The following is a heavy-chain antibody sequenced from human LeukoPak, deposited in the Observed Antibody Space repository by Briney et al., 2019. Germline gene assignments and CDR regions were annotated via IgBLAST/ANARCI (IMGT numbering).Heavy chain of an antibody. CDR2: ISGSDGAT. V-gene: IGHV3-23*01. D-gene: IGHD4-17*01. CDR3: AKAMTTVTTGDY. CDR1: GLTFSSYA. J-gene: IGHJ4*02. Sequence: GSLRLSCAASGLTFSSYAMSWVRQAPGKGLEWVSAISGSDGATNYADSVKGRFTISRDNSKNTLYVQMNSLRAEDTAVYYCAKAMTTVTTGDYWGQGALVIVSS.